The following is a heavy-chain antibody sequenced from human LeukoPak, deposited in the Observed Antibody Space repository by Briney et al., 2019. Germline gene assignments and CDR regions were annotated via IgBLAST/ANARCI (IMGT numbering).Heavy chain of an antibody. Sequence: EESLRFSCAASGFTFSSYGMHWVRRAPGKGLECLAVIWYDGSNKYYAHSVKGRFTISRDNSRNKLYLQMNSLRAEDTAVYYCARDTDGGSAIDYWGQGTLVTVSS. CDR2: IWYDGSNK. V-gene: IGHV3-33*08. CDR3: ARDTDGGSAIDY. CDR1: GFTFSSYG. D-gene: IGHD1-26*01. J-gene: IGHJ4*02.